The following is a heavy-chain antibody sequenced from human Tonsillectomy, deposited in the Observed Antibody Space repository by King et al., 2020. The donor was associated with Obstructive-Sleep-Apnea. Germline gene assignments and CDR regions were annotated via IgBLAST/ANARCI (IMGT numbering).Heavy chain of an antibody. CDR2: ISHSGST. CDR3: ARGFRSSWYSY. Sequence: VQLQQWGAGLLKPSETLSLTCAVYGGSFSDYYWSWFRQSPGKGLEWIGEISHSGSTNYNPSLKSRVTMSVDTSKNQFSLKLNSVTAADTAVYYCARGFRSSWYSYWDQGFLVTVSS. J-gene: IGHJ4*02. V-gene: IGHV4-34*01. CDR1: GGSFSDYY. D-gene: IGHD6-13*01.